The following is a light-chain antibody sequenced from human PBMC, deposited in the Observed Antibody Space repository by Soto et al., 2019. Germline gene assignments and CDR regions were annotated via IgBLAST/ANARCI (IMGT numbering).Light chain of an antibody. V-gene: IGKV3-20*01. Sequence: EIVLTQSPGTLSLSPGERATLSCRASQSVSSSYLAWYQQKPGQAPRLLIYGASSRATGIPDRFSGSGSGTDFTLTISRLEPEDFAVYYRQQYDSSPPITFGQGTRLEIK. CDR3: QQYDSSPPIT. J-gene: IGKJ5*01. CDR1: QSVSSSY. CDR2: GAS.